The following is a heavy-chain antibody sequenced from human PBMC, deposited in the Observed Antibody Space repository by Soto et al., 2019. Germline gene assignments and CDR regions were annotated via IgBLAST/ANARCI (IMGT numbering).Heavy chain of an antibody. CDR2: INHSGST. Sequence: QVQLQQWGAGLLKPSETLSLTCAVYGGYFSGYYWSWIRQPPGKGLEWIGEINHSGSTNYNPSLKSRVTISVDTSNDQFSLQLSSVTAADTAVYYCARVYGRNFDYWGQGTLVTVSS. V-gene: IGHV4-34*01. D-gene: IGHD3-10*01. CDR3: ARVYGRNFDY. CDR1: GGYFSGYY. J-gene: IGHJ4*02.